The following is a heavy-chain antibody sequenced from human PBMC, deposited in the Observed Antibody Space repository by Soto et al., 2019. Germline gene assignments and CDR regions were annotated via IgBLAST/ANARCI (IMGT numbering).Heavy chain of an antibody. CDR2: IYWYDDK. CDR3: AHAYYDSSGSAFDL. J-gene: IGHJ3*01. Sequence: QITLKESGPTLVKPTQTLTLTCTFSGFSLSTSGVGVGWIRQPPGKALEWLALIYWYDDKRSSPSLKSRLTITKDTSTNPVVLTMTTMDPVDTATYYCAHAYYDSSGSAFDLWGQGTMVTVSS. D-gene: IGHD3-22*01. V-gene: IGHV2-5*01. CDR1: GFSLSTSGVG.